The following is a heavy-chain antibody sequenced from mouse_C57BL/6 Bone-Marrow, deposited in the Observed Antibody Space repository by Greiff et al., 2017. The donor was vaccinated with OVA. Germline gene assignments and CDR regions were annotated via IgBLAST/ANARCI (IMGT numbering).Heavy chain of an antibody. Sequence: VQLQQSGPELVKPGASVKMSCKASGYTFTDYNMHWVKQSHEKSLEWIGYINPNNGGTSYNQKFKGKATLTVNKSSSTAYMELRSLTSEDSAVYYCAREGWLLPRDYWGQGTTLTVSS. V-gene: IGHV1-22*01. J-gene: IGHJ2*01. D-gene: IGHD2-3*01. CDR2: INPNNGGT. CDR3: AREGWLLPRDY. CDR1: GYTFTDYN.